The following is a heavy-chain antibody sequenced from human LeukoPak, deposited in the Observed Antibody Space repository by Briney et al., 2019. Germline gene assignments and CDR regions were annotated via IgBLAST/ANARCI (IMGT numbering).Heavy chain of an antibody. Sequence: PGGSLRLSCAASGFTFSNYGMHWVRQAPGKGLEWVAVISSDGSNKYYADSVKGRFTISRDNSKNTLFLQMNSLRAEDTAVYYCAKDGLWFGDLTCFDYWGQGTLVTVSS. CDR1: GFTFSNYG. D-gene: IGHD3-10*01. V-gene: IGHV3-30*18. J-gene: IGHJ4*02. CDR3: AKDGLWFGDLTCFDY. CDR2: ISSDGSNK.